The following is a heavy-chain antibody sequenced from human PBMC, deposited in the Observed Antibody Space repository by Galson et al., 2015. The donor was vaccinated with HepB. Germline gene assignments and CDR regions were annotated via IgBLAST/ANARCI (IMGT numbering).Heavy chain of an antibody. CDR2: MNPNSGNT. Sequence: SVKVSCKASGYTFTSYDINWVRQATGQGLEWMGWMNPNSGNTGYAQKFQGRVTMTRNTSISTAYMELSSLRSEDTAVYYCARAGYSSQRNYYYYGMDVWGQGTTVTVSS. J-gene: IGHJ6*02. D-gene: IGHD6-13*01. V-gene: IGHV1-8*01. CDR3: ARAGYSSQRNYYYYGMDV. CDR1: GYTFTSYD.